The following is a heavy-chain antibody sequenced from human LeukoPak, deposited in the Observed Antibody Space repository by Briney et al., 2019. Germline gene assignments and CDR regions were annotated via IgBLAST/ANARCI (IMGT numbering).Heavy chain of an antibody. CDR3: AKDPYYDFWSGYLVHFDY. J-gene: IGHJ4*02. CDR2: ISGSGGST. Sequence: GGSLRLPCAASGFTFRSYATSWVRQAPGKGLEWVSAISGSGGSTYYADSVKGRFTISRDNSKNTLYLQMNSLRAEDTAVYYCAKDPYYDFWSGYLVHFDYWGQGSQVTVSP. V-gene: IGHV3-23*01. D-gene: IGHD3-3*01. CDR1: GFTFRSYA.